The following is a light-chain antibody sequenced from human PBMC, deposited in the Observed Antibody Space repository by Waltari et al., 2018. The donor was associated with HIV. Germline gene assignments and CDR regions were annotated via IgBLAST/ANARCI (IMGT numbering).Light chain of an antibody. CDR2: DKD. CDR1: ISNIGNNY. CDR3: GTWDSSLSIGV. V-gene: IGLV1-51*01. Sequence: QSVLTQPPSLSAAPGQKVTISCSGRISNIGNNYVSWYRHLPGTAPKLLIYDKDQRASGIPDRFSASKSGTSASLGITGLQTGDEADYYCGTWDSSLSIGVFGGGTKLTVL. J-gene: IGLJ2*01.